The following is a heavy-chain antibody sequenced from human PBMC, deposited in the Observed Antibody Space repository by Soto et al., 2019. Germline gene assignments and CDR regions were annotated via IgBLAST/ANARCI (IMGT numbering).Heavy chain of an antibody. CDR2: MTNGHNII. CDR1: GFPFSAYY. V-gene: IGHV3-11*01. J-gene: IGHJ5*02. CDR3: ARVRGNCGGTTCLPQWFDL. D-gene: IGHD2-2*01. Sequence: GGSLRLSCAASGFPFSAYYMTWIRQAPGKGLEWVSYMTNGHNIIYYGDSVKGRFTMSRDDAKDSLYLQMDSLRGEDTAVYYCARVRGNCGGTTCLPQWFDLWGRGTLVTVSS.